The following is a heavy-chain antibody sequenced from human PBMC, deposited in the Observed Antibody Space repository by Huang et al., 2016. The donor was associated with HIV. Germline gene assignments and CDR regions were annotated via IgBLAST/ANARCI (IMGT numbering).Heavy chain of an antibody. Sequence: QVQLVESGGGVVQPGRSLRISCAASGFTFSSYGMHWVRQAPGKWLEGVAVISYDANTKYYADSVKGQFSISRDNSKTTVYLQLNSLRLEDTAVYYCAKGGSAAAVLDFWGQGTLVTVSS. CDR1: GFTFSSYG. D-gene: IGHD6-13*01. CDR3: AKGGSAAAVLDF. CDR2: ISYDANTK. V-gene: IGHV3-30*18. J-gene: IGHJ4*02.